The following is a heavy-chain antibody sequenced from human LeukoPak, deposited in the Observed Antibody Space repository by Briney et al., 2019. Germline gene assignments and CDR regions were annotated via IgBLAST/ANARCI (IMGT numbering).Heavy chain of an antibody. J-gene: IGHJ4*02. CDR3: ARGRQYYYGSGVFDY. D-gene: IGHD3-10*01. Sequence: GGSLRLSCAASGFTFSSYAMHWVRQAPGKGLEWVAVISYDGSNKYYADSVKGRFTISRDNSKNTLYLQMNSLRAEDTAVYYCARGRQYYYGSGVFDYWGQGTLVTVSS. CDR2: ISYDGSNK. V-gene: IGHV3-30-3*01. CDR1: GFTFSSYA.